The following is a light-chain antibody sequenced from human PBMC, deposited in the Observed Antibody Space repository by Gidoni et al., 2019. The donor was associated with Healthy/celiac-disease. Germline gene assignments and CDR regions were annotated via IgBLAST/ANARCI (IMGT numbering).Light chain of an antibody. CDR1: SSDVGGYNY. Sequence: QSALTPPPSASGSPGQSVTISCTGTSSDVGGYNYVSWYPQHPGKAPKLMIYEVSKRPSGVPDRFSGSKSGNTASLTVSGLQAEDEADYYCSSYAGSNNLGVFGGGTKLTVL. V-gene: IGLV2-8*01. CDR3: SSYAGSNNLGV. CDR2: EVS. J-gene: IGLJ3*02.